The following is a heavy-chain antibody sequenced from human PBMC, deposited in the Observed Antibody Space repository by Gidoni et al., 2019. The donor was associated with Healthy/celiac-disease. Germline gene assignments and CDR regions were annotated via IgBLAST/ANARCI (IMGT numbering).Heavy chain of an antibody. CDR2: IYYSGST. D-gene: IGHD1-26*01. Sequence: QVQLPESGPGLVKPSQPLSLTCTVSGGSISSGGYYWRWIRQHPGKGLEWIGYIYYSGSTDYNPSLKSRVTISVDTSKNQFSLKLSSVTAADTAVYYCAREPRTSVGGMDVWGQGTTVTVSS. V-gene: IGHV4-31*03. CDR3: AREPRTSVGGMDV. J-gene: IGHJ6*02. CDR1: GGSISSGGYY.